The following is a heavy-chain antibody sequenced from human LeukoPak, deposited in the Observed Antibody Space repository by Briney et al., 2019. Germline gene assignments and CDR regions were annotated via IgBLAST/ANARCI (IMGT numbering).Heavy chain of an antibody. D-gene: IGHD4-11*01. CDR1: GDSISSGGYY. CDR3: ARYHTDYSNYFGVDY. J-gene: IGHJ4*02. Sequence: PSQTLSLTCTVSGDSISSGGYYWSWIRQHPGKGLEWIGNIYYSGSTFYNPSLKSRLTISVDTSKNQFSLKLSSVTAADTAVYYCARYHTDYSNYFGVDYWGQGTLVTVSS. CDR2: IYYSGST. V-gene: IGHV4-31*03.